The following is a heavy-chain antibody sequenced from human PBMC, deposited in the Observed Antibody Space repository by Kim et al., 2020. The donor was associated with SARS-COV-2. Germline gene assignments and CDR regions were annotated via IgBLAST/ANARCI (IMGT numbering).Heavy chain of an antibody. J-gene: IGHJ6*02. Sequence: GGSLRLSCAASGFTFSSYAMHWVRQAPGKGLEWVAVISYDGCNKYYADSVKGRFTISRDNSKNTLYLQMNSLRAEDTAVYYCASNTYYYDSSVRTSSGYYYYGMDVWGQGTTVTVSS. CDR2: ISYDGCNK. CDR1: GFTFSSYA. CDR3: ASNTYYYDSSVRTSSGYYYYGMDV. V-gene: IGHV3-30*04. D-gene: IGHD3-22*01.